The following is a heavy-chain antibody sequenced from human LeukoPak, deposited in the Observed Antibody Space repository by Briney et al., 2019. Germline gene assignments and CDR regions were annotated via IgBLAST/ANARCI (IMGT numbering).Heavy chain of an antibody. V-gene: IGHV1-2*02. CDR2: INPNSGGT. D-gene: IGHD3-22*01. CDR3: AREGYYDSSGYHPARWFDP. J-gene: IGHJ5*02. CDR1: GYTFTGYY. Sequence: ASVKVSCKASGYTFTGYYMHWVRQAPGQGLEWMGWINPNSGGTNYAQKFQGRVTMTRDTSISTAYMELSRLRSDDTAVYYCAREGYYDSSGYHPARWFDPWGQGTLVTVS.